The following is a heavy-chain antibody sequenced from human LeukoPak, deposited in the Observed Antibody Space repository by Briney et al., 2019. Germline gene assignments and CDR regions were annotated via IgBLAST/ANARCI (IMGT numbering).Heavy chain of an antibody. D-gene: IGHD4-17*01. J-gene: IGHJ4*02. CDR2: MNPNSGNT. Sequence: ASVKVSCKASGYTFTSYDINWVRQATGQGLEWMGWMNPNSGNTGYAQKFQGRVTMTRDTSTSTVYMDLSSLRSEDTAVYYCARPTVYYGDYVASFDYWGQGTLVTVSS. CDR3: ARPTVYYGDYVASFDY. V-gene: IGHV1-8*01. CDR1: GYTFTSYD.